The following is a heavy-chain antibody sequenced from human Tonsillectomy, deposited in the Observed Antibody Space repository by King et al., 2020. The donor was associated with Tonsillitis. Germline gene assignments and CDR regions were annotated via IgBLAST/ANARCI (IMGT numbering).Heavy chain of an antibody. CDR1: GFTFDDYA. CDR2: ISWNSGSI. Sequence: LVESGGGLVQPGRSLRLSCAASGFTFDDYAMHWVRQAPGKGLEWVSGISWNSGSIGYADSVKGRFTISRDNAKNSLYLQMNSLRAEDTALYYCGKDIQGNGGSGRYYNPHYYYGMDVWGQGTTVTVSS. J-gene: IGHJ6*02. D-gene: IGHD3-10*01. V-gene: IGHV3-9*01. CDR3: GKDIQGNGGSGRYYNPHYYYGMDV.